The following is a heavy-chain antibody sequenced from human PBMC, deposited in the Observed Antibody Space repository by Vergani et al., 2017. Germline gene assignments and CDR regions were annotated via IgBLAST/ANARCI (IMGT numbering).Heavy chain of an antibody. Sequence: QVQLVQSGAEVKKPGSSVKVSCKASGGTFSSYTISWVRQAPGQGLEWMGRIIPILGIANYAQKFQGRVTITADKSTSTAYMELSSLRSEDTAVYYCARGQGGYSGYDAGGNWFDPWGQGTLVTVSS. J-gene: IGHJ5*02. CDR1: GGTFSSYT. CDR3: ARGQGGYSGYDAGGNWFDP. D-gene: IGHD5-12*01. CDR2: IIPILGIA. V-gene: IGHV1-69*02.